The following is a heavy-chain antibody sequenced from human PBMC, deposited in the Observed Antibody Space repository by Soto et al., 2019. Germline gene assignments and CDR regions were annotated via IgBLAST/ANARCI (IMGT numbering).Heavy chain of an antibody. Sequence: QVQLVQSGAEVKKPGSSVKVSCKASGGTFSSYAISWVRQAPGQGLAWMGGIIPIFGTANYAQKFQGRVTITADESTSTAYMELSSLRSEDTAVYYCARDPVVVVAATPNYYYGMDVWCQGTTVTVS. CDR3: ARDPVVVVAATPNYYYGMDV. V-gene: IGHV1-69*01. CDR2: IIPIFGTA. CDR1: GGTFSSYA. D-gene: IGHD2-15*01. J-gene: IGHJ6*02.